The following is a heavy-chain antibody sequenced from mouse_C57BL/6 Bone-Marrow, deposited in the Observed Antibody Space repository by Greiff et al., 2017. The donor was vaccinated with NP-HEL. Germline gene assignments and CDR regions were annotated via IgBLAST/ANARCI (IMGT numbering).Heavy chain of an antibody. CDR2: IYPSDSET. J-gene: IGHJ3*01. CDR1: GYTFTSYW. D-gene: IGHD2-3*01. V-gene: IGHV1-61*01. Sequence: QVQLQQSGAELVRPGSSVKLSCKASGYTFTSYWMDWVKQRPGQGLEWIGNIYPSDSETHYNQKFKDKATLTVDKSSSTAYMQLSSLTSEDSAVYYCARGWLLPFAYWGQGTLVTVSA. CDR3: ARGWLLPFAY.